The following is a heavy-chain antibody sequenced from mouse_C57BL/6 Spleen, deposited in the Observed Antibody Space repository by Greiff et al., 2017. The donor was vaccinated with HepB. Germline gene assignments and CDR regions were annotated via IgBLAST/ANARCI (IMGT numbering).Heavy chain of an antibody. D-gene: IGHD2-5*01. V-gene: IGHV5-15*01. CDR1: GFTFSDYG. CDR2: ISNLAYSI. J-gene: IGHJ4*01. CDR3: ARQSRYSNYDAMDY. Sequence: EVHLVESGGGLVQPGGSLKLSCAASGFTFSDYGMAWVRQAPRKGPEWVAFISNLAYSIYYADTVTGRFTISRENAKNTLYLEMSSLRSEDTAMYYCARQSRYSNYDAMDYWGQGTSVTVSS.